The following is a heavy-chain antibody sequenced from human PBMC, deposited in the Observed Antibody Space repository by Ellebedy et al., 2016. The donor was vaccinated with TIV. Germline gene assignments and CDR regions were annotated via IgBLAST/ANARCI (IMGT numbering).Heavy chain of an antibody. J-gene: IGHJ6*02. Sequence: GESLKISCKGFGYSFSNYWIGWVRQMPGKGLEWMGLIYPGDSDTRYSPSFEGQVTISVDKSISTAYLQWNSLKASDTATYYCARRMVRGGIRYAMDVWGQGTTVTVSS. CDR3: ARRMVRGGIRYAMDV. D-gene: IGHD3-10*01. CDR2: IYPGDSDT. CDR1: GYSFSNYW. V-gene: IGHV5-51*01.